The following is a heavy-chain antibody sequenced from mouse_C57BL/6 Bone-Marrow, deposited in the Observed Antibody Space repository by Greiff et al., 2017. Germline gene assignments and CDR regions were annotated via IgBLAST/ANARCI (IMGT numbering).Heavy chain of an antibody. D-gene: IGHD1-1*01. V-gene: IGHV1-47*01. Sequence: QVQLQQPGAELVRPGTSVKLSCKASGYTFTTYPIEWMKQNHGKSLEWIGNFHPYNDDTKYNEKFKGKATLTVEKSSSTVYLELSRVTSDDSAVYYCARSYYGSSRYWDFDVWGTGTTVTVSS. CDR1: GYTFTTYP. CDR3: ARSYYGSSRYWDFDV. J-gene: IGHJ1*03. CDR2: FHPYNDDT.